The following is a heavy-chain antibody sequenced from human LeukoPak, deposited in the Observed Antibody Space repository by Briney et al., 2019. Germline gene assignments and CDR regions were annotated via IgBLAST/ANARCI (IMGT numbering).Heavy chain of an antibody. V-gene: IGHV1-69*05. J-gene: IGHJ4*02. Sequence: VASVKVSCKASGGTFSSYAISWVRQAPGQGLEWMGGIIPIFGTANYAQKLQGRVTMTTDTSTSTAYMELRSLRSDDTAVYYCARTEDDSSGYYPCSFDYWGQGTLVTVSS. D-gene: IGHD3-22*01. CDR3: ARTEDDSSGYYPCSFDY. CDR1: GGTFSSYA. CDR2: IIPIFGTA.